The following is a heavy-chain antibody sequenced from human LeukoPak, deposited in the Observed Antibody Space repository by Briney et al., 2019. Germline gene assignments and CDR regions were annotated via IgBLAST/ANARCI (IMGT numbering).Heavy chain of an antibody. J-gene: IGHJ6*02. Sequence: GGPLRLSCAASGFTFSSYRMNWVRQAPGKGLEWGSYISSSSSTIYYADSVKGRFTISRDNAKNSLYLQMNSLRDEDTAVYYCARTSIAAPYYYGMDVWGQGTTVPVSS. CDR3: ARTSIAAPYYYGMDV. D-gene: IGHD6-13*01. CDR1: GFTFSSYR. CDR2: ISSSSSTI. V-gene: IGHV3-48*02.